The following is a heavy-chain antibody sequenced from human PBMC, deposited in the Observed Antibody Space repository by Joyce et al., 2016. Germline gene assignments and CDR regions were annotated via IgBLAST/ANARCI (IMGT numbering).Heavy chain of an antibody. CDR2: INPNSGLT. CDR1: GYSFTGSY. J-gene: IGHJ4*02. Sequence: QVQLVQSGAEMKKPGASVRVSCKASGYSFTGSYIHWFRQAPGQGPEWMGRINPNSGLTKYAPKFQDRVTMTTDTSITTAYMDLTRLSSDDTAVYYCARGAYSDYPYCDFWGQGTLVTVSS. CDR3: ARGAYSDYPYCDF. V-gene: IGHV1-2*06. D-gene: IGHD4-11*01.